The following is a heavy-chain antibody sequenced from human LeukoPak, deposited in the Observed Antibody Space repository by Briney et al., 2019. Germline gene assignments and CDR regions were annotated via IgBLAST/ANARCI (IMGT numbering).Heavy chain of an antibody. D-gene: IGHD1-1*01. V-gene: IGHV7-4-1*02. CDR1: GYTFTSYG. CDR3: AKETERHGLADY. CDR2: INTNSGDP. J-gene: IGHJ4*02. Sequence: GASVKVSCKASGYTFTSYGISWARQAPGQGLEWMGKINTNSGDPMYAQGFTGRFVFTLDTSASTAYLEINNLKAEDTAVYYCAKETERHGLADYWGQGTLVTVSS.